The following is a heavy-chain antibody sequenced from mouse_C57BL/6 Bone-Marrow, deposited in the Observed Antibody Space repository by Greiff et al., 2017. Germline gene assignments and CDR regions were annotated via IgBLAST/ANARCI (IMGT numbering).Heavy chain of an antibody. CDR2: ISNLAYSI. D-gene: IGHD1-1*01. CDR1: GFTFSDYG. J-gene: IGHJ3*01. Sequence: EVKLMESGGGLVQPGGSLKLSCAASGFTFSDYGMAWVRQAPRKGPEWVAFISNLAYSIYYADTVTGRVTISRENAKNTLYLEMSSLMSEDTAMYYCARHEDGSSWFAYWGQGTLVTVSA. CDR3: ARHEDGSSWFAY. V-gene: IGHV5-15*01.